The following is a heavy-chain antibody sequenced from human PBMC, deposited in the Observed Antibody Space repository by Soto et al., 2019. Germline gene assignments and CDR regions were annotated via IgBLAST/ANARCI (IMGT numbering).Heavy chain of an antibody. CDR1: GGSISSRSYY. CDR2: IYYSGST. Sequence: SETLSLTCTVTGGSISSRSYYWGWIRQPPGKGLEWIGSIYYSGSTYNNPSLRSRVSMSIDTSKDQFSLKLKSVTAADTALYFCARQRISVVAQGYFAVGGPGSLVTISS. CDR3: ARQRISVVAQGYFAV. J-gene: IGHJ1*01. V-gene: IGHV4-39*01. D-gene: IGHD1-26*01.